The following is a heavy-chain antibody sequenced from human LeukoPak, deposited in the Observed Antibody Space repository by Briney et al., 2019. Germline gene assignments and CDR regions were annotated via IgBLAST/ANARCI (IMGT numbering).Heavy chain of an antibody. Sequence: ASETLSLTCTVSGGSISSYYWSWIRQPPGKGLEWIGYIYYSGSTNYNSSLKSRVTISVDTSKNQFSLKLSSVTAADTAVYYCARGLFHSYYYGSGSYSKGFDYWGQGTLVTVSS. CDR2: IYYSGST. CDR1: GGSISSYY. D-gene: IGHD3-10*01. V-gene: IGHV4-59*01. CDR3: ARGLFHSYYYGSGSYSKGFDY. J-gene: IGHJ4*02.